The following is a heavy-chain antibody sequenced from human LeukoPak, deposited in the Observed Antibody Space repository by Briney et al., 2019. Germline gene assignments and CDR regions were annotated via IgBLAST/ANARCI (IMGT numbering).Heavy chain of an antibody. J-gene: IGHJ6*02. CDR1: GFTFSSYI. D-gene: IGHD2-2*01. CDR3: ARDVDCSSTSCSDDGYYYYGMDV. CDR2: ISSSSSTI. Sequence: GGSLRLSCAASGFTFSSYIMNWVRQAPGKGLEWVSYISSSSSTIYYADSAKGRFTISRDNAKNSLYLQMNSLRAEDTAVYYCARDVDCSSTSCSDDGYYYYGMDVWGQGTTVTVSS. V-gene: IGHV3-48*01.